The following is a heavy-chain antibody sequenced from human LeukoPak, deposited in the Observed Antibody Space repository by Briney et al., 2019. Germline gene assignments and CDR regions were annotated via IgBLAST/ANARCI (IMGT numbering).Heavy chain of an antibody. CDR3: ARDRGYSNFDY. CDR2: MNEDGSEK. CDR1: GFGFSNYW. Sequence: GGPLRLSCAASGFGFSNYWMSWVRQAPGKGLEWVANMNEDGSEKNYVDSAKGRFTISRDNAQDSLYLQMNSLRAEDTAVYYCARDRGYSNFDYWGQGTLLTVSS. J-gene: IGHJ4*02. V-gene: IGHV3-7*01. D-gene: IGHD4-11*01.